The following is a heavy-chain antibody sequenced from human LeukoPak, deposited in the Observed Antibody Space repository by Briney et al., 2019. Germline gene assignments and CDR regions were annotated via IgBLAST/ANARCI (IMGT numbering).Heavy chain of an antibody. J-gene: IGHJ4*02. CDR2: ISYDGNNK. CDR1: GFTFSTYA. CDR3: ARVADRSGWHIDY. Sequence: GRSLRLSCTASGFTFSTYAMHWVRQAPGKGLEWVAVISYDGNNKYYSDSVKGRFTISRDNSKNTVYLQMNSLRAEDTAVYYCARVADRSGWHIDYWGQGILVTVSS. V-gene: IGHV3-30-3*01. D-gene: IGHD6-19*01.